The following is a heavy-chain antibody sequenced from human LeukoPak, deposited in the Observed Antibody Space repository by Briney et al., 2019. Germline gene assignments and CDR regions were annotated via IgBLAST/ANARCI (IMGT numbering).Heavy chain of an antibody. CDR2: IWYDGGNK. CDR1: GFTFSSWA. Sequence: GRSLRLSCAASGFTFSSWAMHWVRQAPGKGLEWVAVIWYDGGNKYYVDSVKGRFTISRDDSKNTLYLQMNSLRAEDTAVYYCARDSRQDYYDSSGYLWFAFDIWGQGTMVTVSS. CDR3: ARDSRQDYYDSSGYLWFAFDI. V-gene: IGHV3-33*01. D-gene: IGHD3-22*01. J-gene: IGHJ3*02.